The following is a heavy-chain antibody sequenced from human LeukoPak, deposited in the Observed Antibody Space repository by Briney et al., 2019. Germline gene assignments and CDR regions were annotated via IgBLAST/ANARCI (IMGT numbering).Heavy chain of an antibody. V-gene: IGHV3-23*01. CDR3: TKDRRQWVVPYFDS. D-gene: IGHD6-19*01. CDR1: GFTFSTYA. CDR2: ISSGGNT. J-gene: IGHJ4*02. Sequence: GGSLRLSCAASGFTFSTYAMSWVRHTPGKGLEWVSGISSGGNTQYTDSVKGRFTVSRDNSRNTLHLQMDSLRAEDTAIYYCTKDRRQWVVPYFDSWGQGTVVTVSS.